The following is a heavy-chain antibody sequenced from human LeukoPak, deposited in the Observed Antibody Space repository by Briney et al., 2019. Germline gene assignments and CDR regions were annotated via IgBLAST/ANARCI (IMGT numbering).Heavy chain of an antibody. J-gene: IGHJ4*02. CDR2: IQYDGNDE. Sequence: PGGSLRHSCAASGFTFSSCAMHWVRQAPGKGLEWVALIQYDGNDENYADSVKGRFTISRDNSKNTLYLQMNSLRAEDTAVYYCAKDLTGGWSGDCWGQGTLVTVSS. V-gene: IGHV3-30*02. CDR3: AKDLTGGWSGDC. D-gene: IGHD6-19*01. CDR1: GFTFSSCA.